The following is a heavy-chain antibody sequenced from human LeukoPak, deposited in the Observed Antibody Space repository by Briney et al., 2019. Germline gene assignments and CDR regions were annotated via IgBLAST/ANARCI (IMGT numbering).Heavy chain of an antibody. D-gene: IGHD3-22*01. CDR2: IYHSGTT. J-gene: IGHJ4*02. V-gene: IGHV4-59*02. CDR3: SRDNRRGYDSSGYDY. Sequence: PSETLSLTCAVSGGSVNDYYWSWIRQPPGKGLEWIGYIYHSGTTNFNPSLRSRVAVSIDTSKNQFSLRLSSVTAADTAVYFCSRDNRRGYDSSGYDYWGQGTLVIVSS. CDR1: GGSVNDYY.